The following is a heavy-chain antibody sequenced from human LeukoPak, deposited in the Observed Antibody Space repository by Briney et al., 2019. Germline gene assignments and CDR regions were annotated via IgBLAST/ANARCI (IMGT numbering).Heavy chain of an antibody. Sequence: SVKVSCKASGGTFGSYVISWVRQAPGQGLEWMGGVIPIFGTAHYAQKFQGRLTITADESTSTVYMERSSLRSEDTAMYYCAKEGDTALVTGYFDLWGRGTLVTVSA. J-gene: IGHJ2*01. D-gene: IGHD5-18*01. CDR2: VIPIFGTA. V-gene: IGHV1-69*13. CDR3: AKEGDTALVTGYFDL. CDR1: GGTFGSYV.